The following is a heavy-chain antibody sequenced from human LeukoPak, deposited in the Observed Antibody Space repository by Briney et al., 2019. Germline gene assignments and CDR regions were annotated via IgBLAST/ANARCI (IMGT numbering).Heavy chain of an antibody. D-gene: IGHD2-2*01. Sequence: ASVKVSCKASGYTFTGDYMHWVRQAPGQGPEWMGWINPNGGGTQYAQKFQGRVTMTRDTSISTAYMELKRLRSDDTAVYYCARDSSRSDFDFWGQGTLVTVSS. CDR2: INPNGGGT. CDR1: GYTFTGDY. V-gene: IGHV1-2*02. J-gene: IGHJ4*02. CDR3: ARDSSRSDFDF.